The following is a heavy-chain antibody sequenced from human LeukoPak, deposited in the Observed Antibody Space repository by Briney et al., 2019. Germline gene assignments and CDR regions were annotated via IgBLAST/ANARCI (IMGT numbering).Heavy chain of an antibody. D-gene: IGHD1-26*01. Sequence: GGSLRLSCAASGFIFSNYAMTWVRQARGKGLEWVSVISGSGDTTYYGDSVKGRFTISRDNSENTLFLQMNSLRDEDTAVYYCAREVDYGMDVWGKGTTVIVSS. CDR2: ISGSGDTT. J-gene: IGHJ6*04. CDR1: GFIFSNYA. CDR3: AREVDYGMDV. V-gene: IGHV3-23*01.